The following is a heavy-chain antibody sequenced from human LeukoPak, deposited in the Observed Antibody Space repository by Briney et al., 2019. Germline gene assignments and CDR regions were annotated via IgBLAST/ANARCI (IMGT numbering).Heavy chain of an antibody. Sequence: ASVKVSCKASGYTFTGYYMHWVRQAPGQGLEWMGWINPNSGGTNYAQKFQGRVTMTRDTSISTAYMELSRLRSDDTAVYYCARWGAIVVVPAAIQNDYYYYYGMDVWGQGTTVTVSS. CDR1: GYTFTGYY. CDR2: INPNSGGT. CDR3: ARWGAIVVVPAAIQNDYYYYYGMDV. D-gene: IGHD2-2*01. V-gene: IGHV1-2*02. J-gene: IGHJ6*02.